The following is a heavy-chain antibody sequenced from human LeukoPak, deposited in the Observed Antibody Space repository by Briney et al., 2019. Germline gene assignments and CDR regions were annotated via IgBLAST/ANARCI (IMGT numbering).Heavy chain of an antibody. CDR1: EFMFSAYA. J-gene: IGHJ4*02. Sequence: TGGSLRLSCAASEFMFSAYAMTWVRQAPGKGLEWVSAISGSGGSTYYADSVKGRFTISRDNSKNTLYLQMNSLRAEDTAVYYCANSEPPSYYYDSSGYSDYWGKGTLVTVSS. D-gene: IGHD3-22*01. CDR3: ANSEPPSYYYDSSGYSDY. V-gene: IGHV3-23*01. CDR2: ISGSGGST.